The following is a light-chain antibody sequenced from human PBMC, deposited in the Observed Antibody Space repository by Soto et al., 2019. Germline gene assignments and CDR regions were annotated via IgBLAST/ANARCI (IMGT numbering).Light chain of an antibody. CDR3: LRYSSCTPLYT. J-gene: IGKJ2*01. Sequence: EIVMTQSPAALSLSLGERVSLTCRASQAVSSYLAWYHQKPGQAPRLLISDASTRATDIPDKVSGSGSGTDLTLTISSLQSSDLEVYYCLRYSSCTPLYTFGQGTKLEIK. V-gene: IGKV3-15*01. CDR2: DAS. CDR1: QAVSSY.